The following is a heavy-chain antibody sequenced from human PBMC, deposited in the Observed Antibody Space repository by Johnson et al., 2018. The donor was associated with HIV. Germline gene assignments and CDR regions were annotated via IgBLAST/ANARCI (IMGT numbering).Heavy chain of an antibody. J-gene: IGHJ3*02. D-gene: IGHD7-27*01. CDR3: ARDPTTQNPRRTGDFCAFDI. CDR2: FSRSGGTT. CDR1: GFTLDEYD. V-gene: IGHV3-20*04. Sequence: VQLVESGGGVVRPGGSLRLSCAASGFTLDEYDMSWVRQVPGKGLEWVSSFSRSGGTTAYAASVRGRFTISRDNAKNSLYLQMNSLRDEDTALYYCARDPTTQNPRRTGDFCAFDIWGQGTMVTVSS.